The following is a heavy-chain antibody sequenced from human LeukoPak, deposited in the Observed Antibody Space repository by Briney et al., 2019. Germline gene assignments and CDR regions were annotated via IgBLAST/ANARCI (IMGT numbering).Heavy chain of an antibody. V-gene: IGHV1-2*02. J-gene: IGHJ4*02. CDR1: GFTFNDEY. D-gene: IGHD2-2*01. CDR2: INPYSGAI. Sequence: ASVTVFCKSSGFTFNDEYIHWVRQAPGQGLEWMGWINPYSGAINYAQKFQGRVTLTRDTSISTAYMERSRLTSGDTAVYYCARDPKSQLLLDYWGQGTLVTVSS. CDR3: ARDPKSQLLLDY.